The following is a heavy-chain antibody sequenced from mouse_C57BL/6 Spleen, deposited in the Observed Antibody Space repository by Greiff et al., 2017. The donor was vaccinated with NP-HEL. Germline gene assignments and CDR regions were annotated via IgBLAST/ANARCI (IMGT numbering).Heavy chain of an antibody. D-gene: IGHD4-1*01. J-gene: IGHJ4*01. CDR3: ARRTGYAMDY. CDR2: ISSGGSYT. V-gene: IGHV5-6*02. Sequence: EVMLVESGGDLVKPGGSLKLSCAASGFTFSSYGMSWVRQTPDKRLEWVATISSGGSYTYYPDSVKGRFTISRDNAKNTLYLQMSSLKSEDTAMYYCARRTGYAMDYWGQGTSVTVAS. CDR1: GFTFSSYG.